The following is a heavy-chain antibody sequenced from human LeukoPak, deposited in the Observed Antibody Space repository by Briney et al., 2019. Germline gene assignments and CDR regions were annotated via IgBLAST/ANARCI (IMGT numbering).Heavy chain of an antibody. Sequence: HSGGSLRLSCAASGFTFSRTWMSWVRHSPGKGLEWVANINGDGSEEYYVDSVKGRFTISRANARSSLYLQMNSLRGEDTAVYYCARDPDSDNAWGWFDSWGQGTVVTVSS. D-gene: IGHD3-16*01. V-gene: IGHV3-7*01. J-gene: IGHJ5*01. CDR2: INGDGSEE. CDR1: GFTFSRTW. CDR3: ARDPDSDNAWGWFDS.